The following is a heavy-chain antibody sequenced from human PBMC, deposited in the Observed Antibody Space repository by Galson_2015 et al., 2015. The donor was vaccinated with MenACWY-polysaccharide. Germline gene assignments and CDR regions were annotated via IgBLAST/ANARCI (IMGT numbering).Heavy chain of an antibody. J-gene: IGHJ3*01. CDR3: ARGRAPERWLRLFGTSGVFDV. Sequence: QSGAEVKEPGESLSISCQGFGYKFNNYWIGWVRQRPGKGLEWMGAMYVEDEHIAYGPSFQGHVSISADKSITTAYLQWNSLKDSDTGMYYCARGRAPERWLRLFGTSGVFDVWGQGTMITVS. CDR1: GYKFNNYW. D-gene: IGHD5-24*01. CDR2: MYVEDEHI. V-gene: IGHV5-51*01.